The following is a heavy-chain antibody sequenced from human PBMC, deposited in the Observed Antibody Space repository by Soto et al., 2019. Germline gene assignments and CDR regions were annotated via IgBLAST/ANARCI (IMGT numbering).Heavy chain of an antibody. CDR1: GYTFTGYY. V-gene: IGHV1-2*04. CDR3: ARDPSMVRGVIRYYFDY. D-gene: IGHD3-10*01. CDR2: INPNSGGT. J-gene: IGHJ4*02. Sequence: VKVSCKASGYTFTGYYMHWVRQAPGQGLEWMGWINPNSGGTNYAQKFQGWVTMTRDTSISTAYMELSRLRSDDTAVYYCARDPSMVRGVIRYYFDYWGQGTLVTVSS.